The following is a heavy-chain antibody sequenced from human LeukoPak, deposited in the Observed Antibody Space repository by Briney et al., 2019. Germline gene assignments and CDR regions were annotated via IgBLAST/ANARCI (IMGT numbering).Heavy chain of an antibody. CDR2: ISGSGGST. CDR3: AKDGSRSSRWFDP. CDR1: GFTFSSYA. D-gene: IGHD3-10*01. J-gene: IGHJ5*02. Sequence: GGSLRLSCAASGFTFSSYAMSWVRQAPGKGLEWVSAISGSGGSTYYADSVKGRFTISRDNSKNTVYLQMNTLIAEDTAVYYCAKDGSRSSRWFDPWGQGTLVTVSS. V-gene: IGHV3-23*01.